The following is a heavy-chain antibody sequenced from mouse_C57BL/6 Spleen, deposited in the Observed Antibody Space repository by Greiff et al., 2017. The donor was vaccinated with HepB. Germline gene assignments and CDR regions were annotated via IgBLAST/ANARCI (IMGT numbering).Heavy chain of an antibody. J-gene: IGHJ4*01. Sequence: VQLQQSGAELAKPGASVKLSCKASGYTFTSYWMHWVKQRPGQGLEWIGYINPSSGYTKYNQKFKDKATLTADKSSSTAYMQLSSLTYEDSAVYYCARSYPLYYYAMDYWCQGPSVTVSS. D-gene: IGHD2-10*01. CDR1: GYTFTSYW. CDR3: ARSYPLYYYAMDY. CDR2: INPSSGYT. V-gene: IGHV1-7*01.